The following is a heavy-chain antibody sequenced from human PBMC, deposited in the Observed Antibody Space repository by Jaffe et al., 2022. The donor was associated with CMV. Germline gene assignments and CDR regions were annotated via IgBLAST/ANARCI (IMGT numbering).Heavy chain of an antibody. CDR2: INPNGGVT. D-gene: IGHD6-6*01. Sequence: QVHLVQSGAEVREPGASVKVSCKASGHTFTDYYMHWVRQAPGQGLEWMGWINPNGGVTDYAQMFQGRVTMTRDTSISTVYLDLSGLTSDDTAVYYCAKAIAARRSAAFDIWGQGTMVTVSS. V-gene: IGHV1-2*02. CDR1: GHTFTDYY. CDR3: AKAIAARRSAAFDI. J-gene: IGHJ3*02.